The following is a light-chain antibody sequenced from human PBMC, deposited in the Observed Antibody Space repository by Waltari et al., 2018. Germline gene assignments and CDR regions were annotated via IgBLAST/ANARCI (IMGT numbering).Light chain of an antibody. Sequence: QSALTQPASVSGSPGQSITISCFGTSSDIGVYNYVSWYQQYPGKAPKLVFYDVSKRPAGVSDRFSGSKSDNTASRTISGLRAEDEADYYCNSYTRKTASVVFGGGTKLTVL. CDR2: DVS. CDR1: SSDIGVYNY. J-gene: IGLJ3*02. CDR3: NSYTRKTASVV. V-gene: IGLV2-14*01.